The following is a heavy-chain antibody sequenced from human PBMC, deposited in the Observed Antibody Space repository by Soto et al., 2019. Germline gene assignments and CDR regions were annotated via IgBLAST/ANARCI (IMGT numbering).Heavy chain of an antibody. CDR2: IYHSGSA. Sequence: QLQLQESGSGLVKPSQTLSLTCAVSGGSISSGGYSWSWIRQPPGQSLEWIGYIYHSGSAYYNPSLKSRVTISVDRSKNQFTLKLSSVTAADTAVYCCAAGGGLPRYYWGQGSLVTVSS. D-gene: IGHD5-12*01. CDR1: GGSISSGGYS. V-gene: IGHV4-30-2*01. CDR3: AAGGGLPRYY. J-gene: IGHJ4*02.